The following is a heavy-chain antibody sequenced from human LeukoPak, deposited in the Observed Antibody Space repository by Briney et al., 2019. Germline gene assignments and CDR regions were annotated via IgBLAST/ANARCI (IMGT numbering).Heavy chain of an antibody. CDR1: GYTFTSYG. J-gene: IGHJ4*02. D-gene: IGHD2-15*01. CDR2: ISAYNGNT. V-gene: IGHV1-18*01. Sequence: GASVKVSCKASGYTFTSYGISWVRQAPGQGLEWMGWISAYNGNTNYVQKLQGRVTMTTDTSTSTAYMELRSLRSDDTAVYYCARSDDDGYCSGGSCDYWGQGTLVTVSS. CDR3: ARSDDDGYCSGGSCDY.